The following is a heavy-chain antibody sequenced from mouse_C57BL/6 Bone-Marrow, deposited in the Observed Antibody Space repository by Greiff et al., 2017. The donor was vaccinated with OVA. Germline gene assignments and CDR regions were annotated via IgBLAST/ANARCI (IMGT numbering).Heavy chain of an antibody. D-gene: IGHD3-2*02. J-gene: IGHJ3*01. CDR2: IYPSDSET. CDR1: GYTFTSYW. CDR3: ASGSGYVAY. Sequence: QVQLQQPGAELVRPGSSVKLSCKASGYTFTSYWMAWVKQRPGQGLEWIGNIYPSDSETHYNQKFKDKATLTVDKSSRTAYMQLSSLTSEDSAVYCCASGSGYVAYWGQGALVTVSA. V-gene: IGHV1-61*01.